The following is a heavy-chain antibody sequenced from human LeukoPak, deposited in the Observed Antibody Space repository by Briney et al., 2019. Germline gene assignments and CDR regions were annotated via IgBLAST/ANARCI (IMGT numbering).Heavy chain of an antibody. J-gene: IGHJ3*02. V-gene: IGHV5-51*01. D-gene: IGHD3-16*02. CDR2: IYPGDSDT. Sequence: GESLKISCKGSGYSFTSYWIGWVRQMPGKGLEWMGIIYPGDSDTRYSPSFQGQVTISADKSISTAYLQWSSLKASDTAMYYCARVLITFGGVIDVGAFDIWGQGTMVTVSS. CDR1: GYSFTSYW. CDR3: ARVLITFGGVIDVGAFDI.